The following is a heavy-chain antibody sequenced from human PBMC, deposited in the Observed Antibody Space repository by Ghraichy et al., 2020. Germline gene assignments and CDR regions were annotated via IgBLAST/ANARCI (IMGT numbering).Heavy chain of an antibody. CDR2: ISSSSSYI. J-gene: IGHJ4*02. D-gene: IGHD3-22*01. V-gene: IGHV3-21*01. Sequence: GGSLRLSCAASGFPFSSYSMNWVRQAPGKGLEWVSSISSSSSYIYYADSVKGRFTISRDNAKNSLYLQMNSLRAEDTAVYYCARDLQVYYDGNPGDYWGQGTLVTVSS. CDR1: GFPFSSYS. CDR3: ARDLQVYYDGNPGDY.